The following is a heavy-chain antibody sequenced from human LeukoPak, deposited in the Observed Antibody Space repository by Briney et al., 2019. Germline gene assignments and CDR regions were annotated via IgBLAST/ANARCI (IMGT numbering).Heavy chain of an antibody. J-gene: IGHJ4*02. Sequence: GGSLRLSCAASGFTFSSYEMNWVRQAPGKGLEWVSYISSSGSTIYYADSVKGRFTISRDNAKNSLYLQMNSLRAEDTAVYYCARYYYGSGSYSPSFDYWGQGTLVTVSS. CDR1: GFTFSSYE. D-gene: IGHD3-10*01. CDR2: ISSSGSTI. CDR3: ARYYYGSGSYSPSFDY. V-gene: IGHV3-48*03.